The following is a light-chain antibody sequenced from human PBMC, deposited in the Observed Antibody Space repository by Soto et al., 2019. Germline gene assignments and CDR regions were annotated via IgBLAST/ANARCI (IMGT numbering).Light chain of an antibody. CDR2: AAS. CDR1: QSISRN. Sequence: DIQMTQSPSSLSASVGDRVTITCRASQSISRNLNWYQHKPGKAPKLLIYAASSLQNGVPSRFSGGGSGTEFTLGISSLQAEDFGTYYCQQSYTTASITFGQGTRLEIK. J-gene: IGKJ5*01. CDR3: QQSYTTASIT. V-gene: IGKV1-39*01.